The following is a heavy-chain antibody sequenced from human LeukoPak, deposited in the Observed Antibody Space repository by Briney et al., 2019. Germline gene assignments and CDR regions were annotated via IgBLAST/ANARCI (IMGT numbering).Heavy chain of an antibody. J-gene: IGHJ6*04. D-gene: IGHD1/OR15-1a*01. CDR1: GYTFTSYG. CDR2: ISAYNGNT. Sequence: ASVNVSCKASGYTFTSYGISWVRPAPGQGLEWMGWISAYNGNTNYAQKLQGRVTMTTDTSTSTAYMELRSLRSDDTAVYYCAIAATRDNYYYYGMDVWGKGTTVTVSS. V-gene: IGHV1-18*04. CDR3: AIAATRDNYYYYGMDV.